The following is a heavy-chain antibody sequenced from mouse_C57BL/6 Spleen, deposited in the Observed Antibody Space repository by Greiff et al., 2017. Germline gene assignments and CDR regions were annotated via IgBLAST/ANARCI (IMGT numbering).Heavy chain of an antibody. CDR1: GYTFTSYW. CDR2: IDPSDSYT. CDR3: ARSGAGGYDGAWFAY. D-gene: IGHD2-2*01. J-gene: IGHJ3*01. Sequence: QVQLQQPGAELVRPGTSVKLSCKASGYTFTSYWMHWVKQRPGQGLEWIGVIDPSDSYTNYNQKFKGKAPLTVDTSSSTAYMQLSSLTSEDAAVYYCARSGAGGYDGAWFAYWGQGTLVTVSA. V-gene: IGHV1-59*01.